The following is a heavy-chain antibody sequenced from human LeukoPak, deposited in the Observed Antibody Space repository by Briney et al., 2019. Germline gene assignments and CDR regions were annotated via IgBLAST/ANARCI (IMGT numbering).Heavy chain of an antibody. CDR2: IHYSGST. D-gene: IGHD1-26*01. CDR1: GPIYNHY. V-gene: IGHV4-59*11. CDR3: ARVKVGALRAFDI. J-gene: IGHJ3*02. Sequence: SETLSLTCTVSGPIYNHYWSWIRQPPGKGLEGIGDIHYSGSTNYNPSLESRVTMSLDKSKNQVSLKLNSVTAADTAVYYCARVKVGALRAFDIWGQGTMVTVSS.